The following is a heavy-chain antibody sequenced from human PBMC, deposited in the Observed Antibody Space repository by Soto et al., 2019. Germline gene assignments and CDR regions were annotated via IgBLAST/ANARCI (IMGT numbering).Heavy chain of an antibody. CDR2: ISTSSSYI. CDR1: GFTLSGYS. J-gene: IGHJ4*02. Sequence: GGSLRLSCAASGFTLSGYSMNWVRQAPGKGLEWVSSISTSSSYIHYADSVKGRFTISRDNAENSLYLQMNSLRAEDTAIYYCGKERRGSGWFVCNYWGQGVLVTVSS. D-gene: IGHD6-19*01. V-gene: IGHV3-21*01. CDR3: GKERRGSGWFVCNY.